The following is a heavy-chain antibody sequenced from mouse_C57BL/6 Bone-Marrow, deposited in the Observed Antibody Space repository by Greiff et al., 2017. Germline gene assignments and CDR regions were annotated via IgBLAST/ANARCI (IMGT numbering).Heavy chain of an antibody. CDR1: GYTFTDYN. J-gene: IGHJ1*03. CDR3: AQPNWDDWYFDV. CDR2: INPNNGGT. D-gene: IGHD4-1*01. V-gene: IGHV1-22*01. Sequence: EVQLQQSGPELVKPGASVKMSCKASGYTFTDYNMHWVKQSHGKSLEWIGYINPNNGGTSYNQKFKGKATLTVNKSSSTAYMELRSLTSEDSAVYYCAQPNWDDWYFDVWGTGTTVTVSS.